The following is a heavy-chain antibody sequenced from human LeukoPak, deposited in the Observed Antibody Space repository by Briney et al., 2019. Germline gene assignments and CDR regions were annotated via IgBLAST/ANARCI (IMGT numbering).Heavy chain of an antibody. V-gene: IGHV1-2*02. CDR3: ARDYYAKKIVVVPNDY. J-gene: IGHJ4*02. CDR2: INPNSGGT. Sequence: ASVKVSCKASGYTFTGYYMHWVRQAPGQGLEWMGWINPNSGGTNYAQKFQGRVTMTRDTSISTAYMELSRLRSDDTAVYYCARDYYAKKIVVVPNDYWGQGTLVTVSS. CDR1: GYTFTGYY. D-gene: IGHD3-22*01.